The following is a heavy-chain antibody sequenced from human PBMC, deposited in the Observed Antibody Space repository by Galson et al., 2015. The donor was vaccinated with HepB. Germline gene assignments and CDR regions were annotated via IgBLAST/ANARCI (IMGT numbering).Heavy chain of an antibody. Sequence: SLRLSCAASGFTFSSYSMNWVRQAPGKGLEWVSSISSSSGYIYYADSVKGRFTISRDNAKNSLYLQMNSLRAEDTAVYYCAREEAAVAGRNFDYWGQGTLVTVSS. CDR3: AREEAAVAGRNFDY. CDR2: ISSSSGYI. J-gene: IGHJ4*02. V-gene: IGHV3-21*01. D-gene: IGHD6-19*01. CDR1: GFTFSSYS.